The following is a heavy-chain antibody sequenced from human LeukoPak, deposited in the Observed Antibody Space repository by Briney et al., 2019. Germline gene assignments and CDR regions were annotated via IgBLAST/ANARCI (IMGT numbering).Heavy chain of an antibody. D-gene: IGHD3-3*01. CDR1: GFTFSSSA. Sequence: PGGSLRLSCAASGFTFSSSAMSWVRQAPGKGLEWVSAISGSGASTYYADSVKGRFTISRDNSKNTLYLLMNSLRADDTAVYYCAKDSRGFWSGYSVEYWGQGTLVTVSS. CDR3: AKDSRGFWSGYSVEY. V-gene: IGHV3-23*01. J-gene: IGHJ4*02. CDR2: ISGSGAST.